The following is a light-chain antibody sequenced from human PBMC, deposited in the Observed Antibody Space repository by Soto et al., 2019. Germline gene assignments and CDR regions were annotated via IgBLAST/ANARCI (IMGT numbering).Light chain of an antibody. Sequence: QSALTQPASVSGSPGQSITISCTGTSSDVGGYNYVSWYQQHPGKAPKLRIYDVSNRPSGVSNRFSGSKSVNTASLNISGLQAEDEAYYYCSSYTSSSTVVFGGGTPLTVL. J-gene: IGLJ2*01. CDR3: SSYTSSSTVV. CDR2: DVS. CDR1: SSDVGGYNY. V-gene: IGLV2-14*01.